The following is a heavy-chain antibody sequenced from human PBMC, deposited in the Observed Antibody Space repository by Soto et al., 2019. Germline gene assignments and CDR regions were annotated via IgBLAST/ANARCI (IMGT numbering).Heavy chain of an antibody. V-gene: IGHV2-5*02. Sequence: QITLKESGPTLVKPTQTLTLTCTFSGFSLTTRGVGVGWIRQPPGKALEWLALIYWDDDKRYSPSLKSRLTTTKDTSNNDVVLTMTSMDPVDTATYYCAHVPGSGQLLYSYYYYMDVWGKGATVAVS. CDR1: GFSLTTRGVG. D-gene: IGHD3-10*01. CDR2: IYWDDDK. CDR3: AHVPGSGQLLYSYYYYMDV. J-gene: IGHJ6*03.